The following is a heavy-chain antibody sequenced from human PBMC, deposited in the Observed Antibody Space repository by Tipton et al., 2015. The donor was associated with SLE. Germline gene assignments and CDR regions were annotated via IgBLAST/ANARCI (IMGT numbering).Heavy chain of an antibody. D-gene: IGHD3-22*01. CDR2: ISAYNGNT. V-gene: IGHV1-18*01. Sequence: QLVQSGAEVKKPGASVKVSCKASGYTFTSYGISWVRQAPGQGLEWMGWISAYNGNTNYAQKLQGRVTMTTDTSTSTAYMELRSLRSDDTAVYYCARDPRGLTYFYDSSGPPDYWGQGTLVTVSS. CDR1: GYTFTSYG. CDR3: ARDPRGLTYFYDSSGPPDY. J-gene: IGHJ4*02.